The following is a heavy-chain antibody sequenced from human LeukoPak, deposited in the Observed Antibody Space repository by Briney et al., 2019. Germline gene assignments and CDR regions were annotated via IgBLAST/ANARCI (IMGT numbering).Heavy chain of an antibody. CDR1: GFTFSSYN. V-gene: IGHV3-21*01. J-gene: IGHJ6*03. D-gene: IGHD6-13*01. CDR2: ITSSSSHI. Sequence: PGGSLRLSCAASGFTFSSYNMNWVRQAPGKGLEWVSSITSSSSHIYYADSVKGRFTISKDNAKNSLYLQIDSLRAEDTAVYYCARDPYSGSYVDYYYYYYMDVWGKGTTVTISS. CDR3: ARDPYSGSYVDYYYYYYMDV.